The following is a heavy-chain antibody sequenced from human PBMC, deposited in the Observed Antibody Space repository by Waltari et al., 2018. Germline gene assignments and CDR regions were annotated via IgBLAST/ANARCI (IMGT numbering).Heavy chain of an antibody. D-gene: IGHD5-18*01. CDR1: GGSISSSSYY. CDR2: IYYSGST. Sequence: QLQLQESGPGLVKPSETLSLTCTVSGGSISSSSYYWGWIRQPPGKGLEWIGSIYYSGSTYDNPSLKSRVTISVDTSKNQFSLKLSSVTAADTAVYYCARLDRTGYSYGPYFDYWGQGTLVTVSS. CDR3: ARLDRTGYSYGPYFDY. J-gene: IGHJ4*02. V-gene: IGHV4-39*01.